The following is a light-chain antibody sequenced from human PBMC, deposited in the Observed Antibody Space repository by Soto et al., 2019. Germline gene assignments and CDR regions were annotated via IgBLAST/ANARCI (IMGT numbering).Light chain of an antibody. V-gene: IGLV2-14*01. CDR3: SSYTSSSTV. CDR1: SSDVGGYNC. Sequence: QSALTQPASVSGSPGQSITISCTGTSSDVGGYNCVSWYQQHPGKAPKLMIYDVSNRPSGVSNRFSGSKSGNTASLTISGLQAEDEADYYCSSYTSSSTVFGGGTKLTVL. J-gene: IGLJ2*01. CDR2: DVS.